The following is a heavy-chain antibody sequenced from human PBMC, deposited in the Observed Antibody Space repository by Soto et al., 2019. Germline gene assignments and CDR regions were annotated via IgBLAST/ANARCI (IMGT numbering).Heavy chain of an antibody. Sequence: QVQLVQSGAEVKKPGASVKVSCKASGYTFTSYGISWVRQAPGQGLEWMGWISAYNGNTNYAEKLQGRVTMTTDTPASTAYMGLRSLRSDDTAVYDWAGDRGSYALDYWGQGTLVTVSS. J-gene: IGHJ4*02. D-gene: IGHD1-26*01. CDR3: AGDRGSYALDY. CDR1: GYTFTSYG. CDR2: ISAYNGNT. V-gene: IGHV1-18*01.